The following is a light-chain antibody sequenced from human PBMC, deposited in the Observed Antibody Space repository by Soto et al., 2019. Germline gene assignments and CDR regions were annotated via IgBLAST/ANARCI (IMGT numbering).Light chain of an antibody. CDR2: GAP. CDR3: QQYDNWPWT. Sequence: EIVMTQSPATLSVSPGGRATLSCRASQSIIDTLAWYQQKPGQAPRLLIYGAPRRDTGFPPRLGGSGSGTEFTLTINSLQSEDFAVYYCQQYDNWPWTFGQGTKVEI. V-gene: IGKV3-15*01. CDR1: QSIIDT. J-gene: IGKJ1*01.